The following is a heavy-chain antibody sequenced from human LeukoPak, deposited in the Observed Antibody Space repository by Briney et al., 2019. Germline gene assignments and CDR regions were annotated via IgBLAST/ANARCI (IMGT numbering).Heavy chain of an antibody. CDR1: AGSISSYY. V-gene: IGHV4-59*01. CDR3: ARSYYYDSSGYSYLLYFDY. CDR2: IYYSGST. Sequence: SETLSLTCTVSAGSISSYYWSWIRPPPGKGREWIGYIYYSGSTNYNPSLKSRVTISVDTSKNQFSLKLSSVTAADTAVYYCARSYYYDSSGYSYLLYFDYWGQGTLVTVSS. D-gene: IGHD3-22*01. J-gene: IGHJ4*02.